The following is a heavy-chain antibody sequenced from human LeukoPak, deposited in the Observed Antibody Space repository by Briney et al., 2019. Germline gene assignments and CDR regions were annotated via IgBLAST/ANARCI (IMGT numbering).Heavy chain of an antibody. V-gene: IGHV1-69*13. Sequence: GASVKVSCKASGGTFSSYAISWVRQAPGQGLEWMGGIIPIFGTANYAQKFQGRVTITADESTSTAYMELSSLRPEDTAVYYCARDRDPVTARGPSNWFDPWGQGTLVTVSS. CDR3: ARDRDPVTARGPSNWFDP. CDR1: GGTFSSYA. J-gene: IGHJ5*02. D-gene: IGHD3-10*01. CDR2: IIPIFGTA.